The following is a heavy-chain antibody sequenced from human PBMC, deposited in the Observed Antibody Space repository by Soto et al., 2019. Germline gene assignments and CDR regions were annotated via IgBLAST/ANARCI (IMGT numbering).Heavy chain of an antibody. CDR3: ANDRARGLLRYFDY. CDR1: GFTFSSYG. V-gene: IGHV3-30*18. CDR2: ISYDGSNK. Sequence: QVQLVESGGGVVQPGRSLRLSCAASGFTFSSYGMHWVRQAPGKGLEWVAVISYDGSNKYYADSVKGRFTISRDNSKNALYLQMNSLKAEDTDVYYCANDRARGLLRYFDYWGQGTLVTVSS. J-gene: IGHJ4*02. D-gene: IGHD1-26*01.